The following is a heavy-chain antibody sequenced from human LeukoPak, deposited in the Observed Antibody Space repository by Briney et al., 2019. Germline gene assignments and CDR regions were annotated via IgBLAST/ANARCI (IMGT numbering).Heavy chain of an antibody. D-gene: IGHD2-15*01. V-gene: IGHV3-7*03. Sequence: PGGSLRLSCAASGFTYSSYWMSWVRQDPGKGLEWVANIKQDGSEKYYVDSVKGRFTISRDNAKNSLYLQMNSLRAEDAAVYYCARDPSRRVVVVAATPDWFDPWGQGTLVTVSS. J-gene: IGHJ5*02. CDR1: GFTYSSYW. CDR2: IKQDGSEK. CDR3: ARDPSRRVVVVAATPDWFDP.